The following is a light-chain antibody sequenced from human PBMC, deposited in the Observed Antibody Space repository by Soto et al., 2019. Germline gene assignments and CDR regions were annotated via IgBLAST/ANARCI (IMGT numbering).Light chain of an antibody. CDR2: RNS. J-gene: IGLJ2*01. Sequence: QSVLTQPPSVSGAPGQRVTISCTGSSSNIGAGYDVHWYQQLPGTAPKLLIYRNSNRPSGVPDRFSGSKSGTSASLAITGLQAEDEADYYCSSYTTSSTVLFAGGTKLTVL. CDR1: SSNIGAGYD. V-gene: IGLV1-40*01. CDR3: SSYTTSSTVL.